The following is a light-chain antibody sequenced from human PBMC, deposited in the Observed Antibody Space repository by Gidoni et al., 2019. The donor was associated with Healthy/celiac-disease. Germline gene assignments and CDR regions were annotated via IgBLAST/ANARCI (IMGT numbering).Light chain of an antibody. V-gene: IGKV1D-8*03. CDR1: QRISSY. J-gene: IGKJ1*01. CDR3: QQYYSFPPT. CDR2: AAS. Sequence: VIWMTPSPSLLSASTGDRVTISCRMSQRISSYLAWYQQKPGKAPELLIYAASTLQSGVPSRFSGSGSGTDFTLTISCLQSEDFTTYYCQQYYSFPPTFGQGTKVEIK.